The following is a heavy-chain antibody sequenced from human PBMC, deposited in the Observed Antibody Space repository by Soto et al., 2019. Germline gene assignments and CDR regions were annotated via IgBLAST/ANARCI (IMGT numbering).Heavy chain of an antibody. V-gene: IGHV3-64*01. D-gene: IGHD6-6*01. CDR1: GFTLSGYA. J-gene: IGHJ6*03. CDR2: ISSNGVGT. CDR3: ARRARPDFYYMDV. Sequence: AVLRLSCAASGFTLSGYALDWVRQAPGKGLEYVSGISSNGVGTYYANSVQGRFTISRDNSKNTVYLQMGSLRPEDMAVYYCARRARPDFYYMDVWGKGTTVTVSS.